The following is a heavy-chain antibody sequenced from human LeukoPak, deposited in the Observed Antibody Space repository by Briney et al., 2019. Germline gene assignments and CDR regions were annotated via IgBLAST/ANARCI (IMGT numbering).Heavy chain of an antibody. CDR2: INHRGST. D-gene: IGHD6-13*01. CDR3: ARAGYRAYYFDY. Sequence: SETLSLTCAVYGGSFSGYYWSWIRQPPGKGLEWIGEINHRGSTNYNPSLKSRVTISVDTSKNQFSLKLSSVTAADTAVYYCARAGYRAYYFDYWGQGTLVTVSS. CDR1: GGSFSGYY. V-gene: IGHV4-34*01. J-gene: IGHJ4*02.